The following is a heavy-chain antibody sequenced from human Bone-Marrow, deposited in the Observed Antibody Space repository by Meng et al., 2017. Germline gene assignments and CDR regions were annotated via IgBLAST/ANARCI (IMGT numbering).Heavy chain of an antibody. V-gene: IGHV3-33*01. CDR3: ARGLDYGGNSISNY. CDR2: IWYDGSNK. D-gene: IGHD4-23*01. J-gene: IGHJ4*02. CDR1: GFTFSSYG. Sequence: GESLKTSCAASGFTFSSYGMHRVRQAPGKGPEWVAVIWYDGSNKYYADSVKGRFTISRDNSKNTLYLQMNSLRAEDTAVYYCARGLDYGGNSISNYWGQGTRVTCYS.